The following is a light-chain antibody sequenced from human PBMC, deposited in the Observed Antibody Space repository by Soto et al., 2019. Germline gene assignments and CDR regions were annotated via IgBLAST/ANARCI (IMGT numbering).Light chain of an antibody. CDR3: CSYAGSTIHNV. J-gene: IGLJ1*01. CDR2: EVT. Sequence: QSVLTQPASVSGSPVQSITISCTGSDVGSYNLVSWYQQHPGKAPKLMIYEVTKRHSGVSIRFSGSKSGNTAFLTISGLRGEDEADYYCCSYAGSTIHNVFGTGTK. CDR1: DVGSYNL. V-gene: IGLV2-23*02.